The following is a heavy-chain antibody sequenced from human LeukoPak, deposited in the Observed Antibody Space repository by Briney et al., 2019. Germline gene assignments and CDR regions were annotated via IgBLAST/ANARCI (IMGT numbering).Heavy chain of an antibody. V-gene: IGHV1-69*13. CDR2: IIPIFGTA. Sequence: SVKVSCKASGGTFSSYAISWVRQAPGQGLEWMGRIIPIFGTANYAQKFQGRVTITADESTSTAYMELSSLRSEDTAVYYCARWVVVTASDYYYYGMDVWGQGTTVTVSS. J-gene: IGHJ6*02. CDR3: ARWVVVTASDYYYYGMDV. D-gene: IGHD2-21*02. CDR1: GGTFSSYA.